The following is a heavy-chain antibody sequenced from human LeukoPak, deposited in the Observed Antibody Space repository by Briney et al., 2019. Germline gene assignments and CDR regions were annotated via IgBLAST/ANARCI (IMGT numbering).Heavy chain of an antibody. Sequence: PSETLSLTCTVSGGSISSYYWSWIRQPAGKGLEWIGRIYTSGSTNYNPSLKSRVTMSVDTSKNQFSLKLSSVTAADTAVYYCARGRREPIVVVVAASYYYGMDVWGQGTTVTVSS. CDR1: GGSISSYY. J-gene: IGHJ6*02. CDR2: IYTSGST. D-gene: IGHD2-15*01. CDR3: ARGRREPIVVVVAASYYYGMDV. V-gene: IGHV4-4*07.